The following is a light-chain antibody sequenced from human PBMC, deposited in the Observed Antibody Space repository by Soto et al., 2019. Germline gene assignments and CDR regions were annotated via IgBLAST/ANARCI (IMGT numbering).Light chain of an antibody. CDR2: GAS. J-gene: IGKJ1*01. V-gene: IGKV3-15*01. CDR1: QSVSSN. CDR3: QQYNALKT. Sequence: EIVMTQSPATLSVSPGERATLSCRASQSVSSNLAWYQQKPGQAPRLLIYGASTRPTGIPARFSGSGSGTEFTLTISSLQSEDFAVYYCQQYNALKTFGQGTKVEIK.